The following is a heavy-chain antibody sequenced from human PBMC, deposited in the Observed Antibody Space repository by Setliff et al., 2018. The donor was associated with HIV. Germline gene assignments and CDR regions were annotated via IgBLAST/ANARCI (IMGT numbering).Heavy chain of an antibody. D-gene: IGHD3-10*01. J-gene: IGHJ4*02. CDR3: GRGKHYSSGSPPLYDS. CDR1: GGTFSSYA. Sequence: SVKVSCKASGGTFSSYAISWVRQAPGQGLQWMGGIIPIVGTPNYAQKFQGRVTITADASTNTAYMELSSLRSEDTAVFYCGRGKHYSSGSPPLYDSWGQGTLVTVSS. V-gene: IGHV1-69*13. CDR2: IIPIVGTP.